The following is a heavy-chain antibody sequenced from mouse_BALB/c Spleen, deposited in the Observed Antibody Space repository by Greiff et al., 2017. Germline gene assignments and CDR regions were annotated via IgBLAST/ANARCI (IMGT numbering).Heavy chain of an antibody. J-gene: IGHJ4*01. Sequence: VQLQQSGPSLVKPSQTLSLTCSVTGDSITSGYWNWIRKFPGNKLEYMGYISYSGSTYYNPSLKSRISITRDTSKNQYYLQLNSVTTEDTATYYCARSDYYGSRGAMDYWGQGTSVTVSS. CDR2: ISYSGST. V-gene: IGHV3-8*02. D-gene: IGHD1-1*01. CDR3: ARSDYYGSRGAMDY. CDR1: GDSITSGY.